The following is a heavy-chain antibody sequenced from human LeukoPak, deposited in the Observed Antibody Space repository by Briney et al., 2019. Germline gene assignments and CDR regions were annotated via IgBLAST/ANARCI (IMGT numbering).Heavy chain of an antibody. J-gene: IGHJ4*02. CDR3: AILDYDILTGYYGGFDY. CDR2: INHSGST. Sequence: SETLSFTCAVYGGSFSGYYWSWIRQPPGKGLEWIGEINHSGSTNYNPSLKSRVTISVDTSKNQFSLKLSSVTAADTAVYYCAILDYDILTGYYGGFDYWGQGTLVTVSS. V-gene: IGHV4-34*01. CDR1: GGSFSGYY. D-gene: IGHD3-9*01.